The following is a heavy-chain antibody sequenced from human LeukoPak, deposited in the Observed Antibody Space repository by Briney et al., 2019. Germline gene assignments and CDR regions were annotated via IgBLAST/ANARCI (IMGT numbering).Heavy chain of an antibody. CDR2: INHSGST. D-gene: IGHD2-15*01. Sequence: SETLSLTCAVYGGSFSGYYWSWIRQPPGKGLEWIGEINHSGSTNYNPSLKSRVTISVDTSKNQFSLKLTSVTAADTALYYCMRVVIAASPDAFDIWGQGTMVTVSS. CDR1: GGSFSGYY. CDR3: MRVVIAASPDAFDI. J-gene: IGHJ3*02. V-gene: IGHV4-34*01.